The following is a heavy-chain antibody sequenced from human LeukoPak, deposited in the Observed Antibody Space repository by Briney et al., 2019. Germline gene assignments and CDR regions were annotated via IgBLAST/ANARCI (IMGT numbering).Heavy chain of an antibody. D-gene: IGHD6-19*01. V-gene: IGHV3-7*01. CDR3: ARGGSIAVAGLGDFDY. CDR1: GFTFSSYW. CDR2: IKQDGSEK. Sequence: GGSLRLSCAASGFTFSSYWMSWVRQAPGKGLEWVANIKQDGSEKYYVDSVKGRFTISRDNAKNSLYLQMNSLRAGDTAVYYCARGGSIAVAGLGDFDYWGQGTLVTVSS. J-gene: IGHJ4*02.